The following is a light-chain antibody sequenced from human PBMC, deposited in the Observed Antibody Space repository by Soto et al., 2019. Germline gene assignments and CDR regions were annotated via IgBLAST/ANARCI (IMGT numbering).Light chain of an antibody. J-gene: IGKJ1*01. CDR3: QQYNSYSTWT. Sequence: DIQMTQSPSTLSASVGDRVTITCRASQSISSWLAWYQQKPGKAPKVLIYKASSLESGVPSRFSGSGSGTEFTLTISSLQTDDFATYYCQQYNSYSTWTFGQGTKVDNK. CDR2: KAS. CDR1: QSISSW. V-gene: IGKV1-5*03.